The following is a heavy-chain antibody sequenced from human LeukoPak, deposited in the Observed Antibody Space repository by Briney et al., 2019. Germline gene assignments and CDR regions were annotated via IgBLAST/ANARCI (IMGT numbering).Heavy chain of an antibody. Sequence: GGSLRSSCAASGFTFSSYWMSWVRQAPGKGLEWVANIKQDGSEKYYVDSVKGRFTISRDNAKNSLYLQMNSLRAEDTAVYYCARLSGYSYGYYYYYYYMDVWGKGTTVTVSS. V-gene: IGHV3-7*01. D-gene: IGHD5-18*01. J-gene: IGHJ6*03. CDR2: IKQDGSEK. CDR1: GFTFSSYW. CDR3: ARLSGYSYGYYYYYYYMDV.